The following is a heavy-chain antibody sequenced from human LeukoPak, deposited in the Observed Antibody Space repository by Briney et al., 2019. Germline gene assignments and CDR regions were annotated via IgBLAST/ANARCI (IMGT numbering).Heavy chain of an antibody. CDR2: INPSGGST. V-gene: IGHV1-46*01. CDR3: ARDDAVPSGYDYRTLDY. Sequence: ASVKVSCKASGYTFTSYYMHWVRQAPGQGLEWMGIINPSGGSTSYAQKFQGRVTMTRDTSTSTVYTELSSLRSEDTAVYYCARDDAVPSGYDYRTLDYWGQGTLVTVSS. J-gene: IGHJ4*02. CDR1: GYTFTSYY. D-gene: IGHD5-12*01.